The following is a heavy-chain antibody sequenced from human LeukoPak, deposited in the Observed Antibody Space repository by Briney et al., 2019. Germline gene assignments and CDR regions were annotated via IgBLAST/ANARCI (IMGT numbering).Heavy chain of an antibody. D-gene: IGHD3-3*01. CDR3: ARDLDPLSINNWFDP. CDR2: IYTSGST. CDR1: GGSISSYY. J-gene: IGHJ5*02. Sequence: SETLSLTCTVSGGSISSYYWSWIRQPAGKGLEWIGRIYTSGSTNYNPSLKSRVTVSVDTSKNQFSLKLSSVTAADTAVYYCARDLDPLSINNWFDPWGQGTLVTVSS. V-gene: IGHV4-4*07.